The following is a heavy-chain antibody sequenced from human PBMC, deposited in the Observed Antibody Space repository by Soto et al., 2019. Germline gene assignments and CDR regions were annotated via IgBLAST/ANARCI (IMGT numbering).Heavy chain of an antibody. Sequence: GGSLRLSCAASGFTVSSYAMSWVRQAPGKGLEWVSAISGSGGSTYYADSVKGRFTISRDNSKNTLYLQMNSLRAEDTAVYYCAREIYGSGSYLPLDYYYYGMDVWGQGTTVTVSS. CDR3: AREIYGSGSYLPLDYYYYGMDV. D-gene: IGHD3-10*01. CDR2: ISGSGGST. CDR1: GFTVSSYA. J-gene: IGHJ6*02. V-gene: IGHV3-23*01.